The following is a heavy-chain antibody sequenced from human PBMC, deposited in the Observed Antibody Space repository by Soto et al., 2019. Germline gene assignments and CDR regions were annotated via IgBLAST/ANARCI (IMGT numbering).Heavy chain of an antibody. CDR2: INHSGST. CDR1: DGSFSGYY. J-gene: IGHJ6*02. D-gene: IGHD6-19*01. Sequence: PSETLSLTCAVYDGSFSGYYWSWIRQPPGKGLEWIGEINHSGSTNYNPSLKSRVTISVDTSKNQFSLKLSSVTAADTAVYYCASCLPARGWHYYYYYGMDVWGQGTTVTVSS. CDR3: ASCLPARGWHYYYYYGMDV. V-gene: IGHV4-34*01.